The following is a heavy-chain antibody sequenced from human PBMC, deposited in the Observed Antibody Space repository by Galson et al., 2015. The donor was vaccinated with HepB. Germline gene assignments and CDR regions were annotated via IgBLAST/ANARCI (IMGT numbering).Heavy chain of an antibody. CDR3: ARSPRPYCSGGSCQCDY. CDR1: GFTFSSYT. CDR2: ISYHGSNK. Sequence: SLRLSCAASGFTFSSYTMHWVRQAPGKGLEWVALISYHGSNKYYADSVKGRFTISRDNSKNTLYLQMNSLRAEDTAVYYCARSPRPYCSGGSCQCDYWGQGTLVTVSS. V-gene: IGHV3-30*04. D-gene: IGHD2-15*01. J-gene: IGHJ4*02.